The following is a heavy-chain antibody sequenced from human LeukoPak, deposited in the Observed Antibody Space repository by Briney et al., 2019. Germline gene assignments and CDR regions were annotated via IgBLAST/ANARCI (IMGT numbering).Heavy chain of an antibody. V-gene: IGHV3-30*02. CDR2: IRDDGSDK. CDR3: AKDRDFWSEYYFDY. CDR1: GFTFHNNG. Sequence: GGSLRLSCAASGFTFHNNGMSWVRQAPGKGLEWVAFIRDDGSDKNYADSVRGRFTISRDNSNNTLYVQMNSLRAEDTAVYYCAKDRDFWSEYYFDYWGQGTLVTVSS. D-gene: IGHD3-3*01. J-gene: IGHJ4*02.